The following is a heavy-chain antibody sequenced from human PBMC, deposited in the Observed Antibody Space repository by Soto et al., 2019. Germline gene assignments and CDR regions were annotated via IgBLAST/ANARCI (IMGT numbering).Heavy chain of an antibody. CDR1: GITFNNYG. V-gene: IGHV3-33*03. CDR3: ASRQMSSPTRGAGSASGVMEV. Sequence: QVQLVESGGGVVKPGRSLRLSCAASGITFNNYGMHWVRQAPGKGLEWVAVIWNDGNDYYYANSVKGRFTISRDNAKNMLYLQMNSRRVEETAVYYCASRQMSSPTRGAGSASGVMEVCGQGTMVAV. J-gene: IGHJ6*02. CDR2: IWNDGNDY. D-gene: IGHD6-19*01.